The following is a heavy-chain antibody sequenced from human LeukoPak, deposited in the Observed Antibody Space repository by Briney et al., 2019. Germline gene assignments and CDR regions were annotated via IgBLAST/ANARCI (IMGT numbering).Heavy chain of an antibody. Sequence: SETLSLTCTVSGGSMSSYYWSWIRQPPGKGLEWIGYIYNYNSGSTNYNPSLKSRVTISVDTSKNQFSLKLSSVTAADTAVYYCARRSSWGLWIDYWGQGTLVTVSS. J-gene: IGHJ4*02. D-gene: IGHD2-2*01. CDR1: GGSMSSYY. CDR2: IYNYNSGST. CDR3: ARRSSWGLWIDY. V-gene: IGHV4-59*01.